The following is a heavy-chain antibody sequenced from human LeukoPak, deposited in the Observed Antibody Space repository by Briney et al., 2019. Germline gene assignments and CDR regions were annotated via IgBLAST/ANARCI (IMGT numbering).Heavy chain of an antibody. J-gene: IGHJ4*02. CDR1: GDSVSSNSAA. CDR3: ARDLVGPYYYDSSGYLD. D-gene: IGHD3-22*01. V-gene: IGHV6-1*01. CDR2: TYYRSRWYN. Sequence: SQTLSLTCAISGDSVSSNSAAWNWIRQSPSRGLEWLGRTYYRSRWYNDYAVSVKSRITINPDISKNQFSLQLNSVTPEDTAVYYCARDLVGPYYYDSSGYLDWGQGTLVTVSS.